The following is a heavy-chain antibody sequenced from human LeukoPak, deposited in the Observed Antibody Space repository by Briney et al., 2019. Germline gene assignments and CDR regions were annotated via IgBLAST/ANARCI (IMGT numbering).Heavy chain of an antibody. CDR2: IRYDGSNK. D-gene: IGHD2-15*01. CDR3: AKDSVAAKYYFDY. CDR1: GFTFSSYG. Sequence: GGSLRLSCTASGFTFSSYGMHWVRQAPGKWLKWVAFIRYDGSNKYYADSVKGRFTISRDNSKNTLYLQMNSLRAEDTAVYYCAKDSVAAKYYFDYWGQGTLVTVSS. V-gene: IGHV3-30*02. J-gene: IGHJ4*02.